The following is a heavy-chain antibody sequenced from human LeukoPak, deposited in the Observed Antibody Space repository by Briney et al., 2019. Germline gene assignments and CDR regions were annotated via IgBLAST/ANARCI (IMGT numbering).Heavy chain of an antibody. CDR3: ASDGSGSYLYAFDL. J-gene: IGHJ3*01. D-gene: IGHD3-10*01. CDR1: GGSISSSSYY. CDR2: IYYSGST. Sequence: SETLSLTCTVSGGSISSSSYYWGWIRQPPGKGLEWIGSIYYSGSTYYNPSLKSRVTISVDTSKNQFSLKLSSVTAADTAVYYCASDGSGSYLYAFDLWGQGTMVTVSS. V-gene: IGHV4-39*07.